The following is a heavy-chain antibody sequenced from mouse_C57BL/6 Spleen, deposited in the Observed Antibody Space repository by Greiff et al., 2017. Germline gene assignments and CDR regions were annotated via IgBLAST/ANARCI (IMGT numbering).Heavy chain of an antibody. J-gene: IGHJ4*01. CDR1: GFAFTNYL. D-gene: IGHD2-3*01. Sequence: QVQLQQSGAELVRPGTSVKVSCKASGFAFTNYLIEWVKQRPGQGLEWIGGINRGSGGTNYTEKFKGKATLTADKTISTAYMQLSSLTSEDSAVYFYAGGDGGYAMDYWGQGTSVTVSS. V-gene: IGHV1-54*01. CDR2: INRGSGGT. CDR3: AGGDGGYAMDY.